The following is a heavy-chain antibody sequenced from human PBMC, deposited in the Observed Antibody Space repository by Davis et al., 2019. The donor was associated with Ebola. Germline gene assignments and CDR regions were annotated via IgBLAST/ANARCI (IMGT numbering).Heavy chain of an antibody. Sequence: GESLKISCAASGFTFSDYWMHWVRQAPGKGLVWVSRINSDGSSTNYADSVKGRFTISRDNAKNTLYLQMNSLRAEDTAMYYCTRGGAGVVAAPDNWFDPWGQGTTVTVSS. CDR3: TRGGAGVVAAPDNWFDP. V-gene: IGHV3-74*01. CDR2: INSDGSST. CDR1: GFTFSDYW. D-gene: IGHD2-15*01. J-gene: IGHJ5*01.